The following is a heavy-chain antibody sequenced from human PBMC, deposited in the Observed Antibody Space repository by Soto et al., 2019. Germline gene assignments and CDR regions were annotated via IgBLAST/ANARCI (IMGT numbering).Heavy chain of an antibody. CDR1: GGSFSGYY. CDR3: ATTEPRSSGWFNY. J-gene: IGHJ4*02. D-gene: IGHD6-19*01. CDR2: INHSGST. Sequence: SSETLSLTCAVYGGSFSGYYWSWIRQPPGKGLEWIGEINHSGSTNYNPSLKSRVTISVDTSKNQFSLKLSSVTAADTAVYYCATTEPRSSGWFNYWGQGTLVTVS. V-gene: IGHV4-34*01.